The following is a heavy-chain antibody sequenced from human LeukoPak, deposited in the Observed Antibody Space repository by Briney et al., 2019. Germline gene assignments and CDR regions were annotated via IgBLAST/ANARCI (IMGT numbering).Heavy chain of an antibody. CDR3: ARGSMIVVVISARDLAFDI. V-gene: IGHV4-34*01. Sequence: KPSETLSLTCAVYVGSFSGYYWSWIRQPPGKGLEWIGEINHSGSTNYNPSLKSRVTISVDTSKNQFSLKLSSVTAADTAVYYCARGSMIVVVISARDLAFDIWGQGTMVTVSS. CDR1: VGSFSGYY. D-gene: IGHD3-22*01. CDR2: INHSGST. J-gene: IGHJ3*02.